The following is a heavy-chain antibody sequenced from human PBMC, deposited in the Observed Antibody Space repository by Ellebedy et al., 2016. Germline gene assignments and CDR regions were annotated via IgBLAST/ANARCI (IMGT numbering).Heavy chain of an antibody. J-gene: IGHJ4*02. CDR1: GYTFTDYY. CDR2: INPNSGGK. V-gene: IGHV1-2*02. D-gene: IGHD2-21*02. Sequence: ASVKVSCXASGYTFTDYYIHWVRQAPGQGLEWMGWINPNSGGKNYAQKFQGRVTMTKDTSITTAYMELSSLRSDDAAVYYCARRASCGGDCRRGEVDNWGQGTLVTVSS. CDR3: ARRASCGGDCRRGEVDN.